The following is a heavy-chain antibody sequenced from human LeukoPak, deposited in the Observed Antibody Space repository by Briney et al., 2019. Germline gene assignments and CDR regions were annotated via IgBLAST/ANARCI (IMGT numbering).Heavy chain of an antibody. CDR3: TTGTEQQWLSLDY. D-gene: IGHD6-19*01. V-gene: IGHV3-15*01. J-gene: IGHJ4*02. CDR2: IRSKTDGGTT. CDR1: GFTLKNAW. Sequence: GGSLRLSCVASGFTLKNAWMSWVRQAPGKELEWVGRIRSKTDGGTTDYAAPVKGRFTISRDDSKNTLYLQMNSLKTEDTAVYFCTTGTEQQWLSLDYWGQGTLVTVSS.